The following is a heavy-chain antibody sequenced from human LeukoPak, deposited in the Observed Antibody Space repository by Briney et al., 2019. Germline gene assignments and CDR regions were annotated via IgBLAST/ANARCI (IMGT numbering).Heavy chain of an antibody. Sequence: PGGSLRLSCTASGFTFGDYAMSWVRQAPGKGLEWVGFIRSKAYGGTTEYAASVKGRFTISRDDSKSIAHLQMNSLKTEDTAVYYCTRGEMAIFGVVITYYFDYWGQGTLVTVSS. CDR1: GFTFGDYA. CDR3: TRGEMAIFGVVITYYFDY. D-gene: IGHD3-3*01. J-gene: IGHJ4*02. CDR2: IRSKAYGGTT. V-gene: IGHV3-49*04.